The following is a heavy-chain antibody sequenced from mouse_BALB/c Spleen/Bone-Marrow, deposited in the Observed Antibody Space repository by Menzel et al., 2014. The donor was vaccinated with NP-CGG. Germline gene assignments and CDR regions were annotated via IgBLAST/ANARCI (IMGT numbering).Heavy chain of an antibody. J-gene: IGHJ2*01. D-gene: IGHD2-14*01. CDR2: IRLKSNNYGT. CDR1: GFTFSNYW. CDR3: TRLRYDEGYYFDY. V-gene: IGHV6-6*02. Sequence: DVKLQESGGGLVQPGGSMKLSCAASGFTFSNYWMNWVRQSPEKGLEWVAEIRLKSNNYGTHYAESVKGRFTISRDDSKNNVYLQMNNLRAEDTGIYYCTRLRYDEGYYFDYWGQGTTLSVSS.